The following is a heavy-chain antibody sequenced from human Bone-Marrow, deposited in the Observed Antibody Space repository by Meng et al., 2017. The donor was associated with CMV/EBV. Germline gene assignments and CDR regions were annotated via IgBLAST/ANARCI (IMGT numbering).Heavy chain of an antibody. CDR2: INPNSGGT. J-gene: IGHJ6*02. CDR3: ARDGSRYCSSTSCAGGHYYYYGMDV. Sequence: ASVKVSCKASGYTFTGYYMHWVRQAPGQGLEGMGWINPNSGGTNDAQKFQGRVTMTRDTSISTAYMELSRLRSDDTAVYYCARDGSRYCSSTSCAGGHYYYYGMDVWGQGTTVTVSS. V-gene: IGHV1-2*02. CDR1: GYTFTGYY. D-gene: IGHD2-2*01.